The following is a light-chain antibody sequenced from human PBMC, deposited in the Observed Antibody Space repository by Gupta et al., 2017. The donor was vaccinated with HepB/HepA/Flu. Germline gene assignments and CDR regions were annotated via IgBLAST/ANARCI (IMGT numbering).Light chain of an antibody. CDR3: QQENNWPWT. CDR1: QSVSSN. V-gene: IGKV3-15*01. J-gene: IGKJ1*01. CDR2: DAS. Sequence: EIVMTQSPAALSVSPGERATLSCRASQSVSSNLAWYQQKPGQAPRLLIFDASTRATGIPARFSGSGSGTEFTLTISSRQSEDFAVYYCQQENNWPWTFGQGTKVEIK.